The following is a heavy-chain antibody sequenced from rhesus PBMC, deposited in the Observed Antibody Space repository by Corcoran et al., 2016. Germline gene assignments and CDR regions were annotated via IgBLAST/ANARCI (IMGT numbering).Heavy chain of an antibody. V-gene: IGHV4-160*01. CDR2: IYGSGGST. J-gene: IGHJ5-2*02. CDR1: GGSISSNY. D-gene: IGHD2-15*01. Sequence: QVQLQESGPGLVKPSETLSLTCAVSGGSISSNYWSWIRQAPGKGLEWIGRIYGSGGSTDSNPSLKRRVTISTDTSKNQCALKLSSVTAADTAWYYCARDQGLTAPMSVWGRGVLVTVSS. CDR3: ARDQGLTAPMSV.